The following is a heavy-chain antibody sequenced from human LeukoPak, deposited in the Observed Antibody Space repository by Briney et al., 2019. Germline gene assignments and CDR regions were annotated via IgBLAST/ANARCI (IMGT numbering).Heavy chain of an antibody. CDR3: ARFRTWGDKAFDY. J-gene: IGHJ4*02. CDR1: GFTFSNYW. Sequence: GGSLRLSCAASGFTFSNYWMTWVRQVPGRGPEWVANVNRDGSETYYLDSVKGRFTISRDSAKNSLYLQMNSLRAEDTAVYYCARFRTWGDKAFDYWGQGTLVTVSS. D-gene: IGHD2-21*02. CDR2: VNRDGSET. V-gene: IGHV3-7*01.